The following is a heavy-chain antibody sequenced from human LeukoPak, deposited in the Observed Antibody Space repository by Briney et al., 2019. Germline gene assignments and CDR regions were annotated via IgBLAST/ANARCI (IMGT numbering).Heavy chain of an antibody. V-gene: IGHV1-69*04. CDR2: IIPILGIA. CDR3: ASLYYDFWRPMDV. Sequence: SVKVSCKASGGTFSSYAISWVRQASGQGLEWMGRIIPILGIANYAQKFQGRVTITADKSTSTAYMELSSLRSEDTAVYYCASLYYDFWRPMDVWGQGTTVTVSS. CDR1: GGTFSSYA. D-gene: IGHD3-3*01. J-gene: IGHJ6*02.